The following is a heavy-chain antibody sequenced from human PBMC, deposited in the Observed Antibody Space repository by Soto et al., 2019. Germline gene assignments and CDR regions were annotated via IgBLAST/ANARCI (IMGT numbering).Heavy chain of an antibody. D-gene: IGHD3-10*01. Sequence: EVQLLESGGGLVQPGGSLRLSCATSGFTFRTYAMSWVRQAPGKGLEWVSTITSNGGDTYTADSVKGRFTISRDNSKNTLFLQMDTLRPEDTAVYYCAKTGQFEGYCGQGTLVTISS. CDR3: AKTGQFEGY. V-gene: IGHV3-23*01. CDR1: GFTFRTYA. J-gene: IGHJ4*02. CDR2: ITSNGGDT.